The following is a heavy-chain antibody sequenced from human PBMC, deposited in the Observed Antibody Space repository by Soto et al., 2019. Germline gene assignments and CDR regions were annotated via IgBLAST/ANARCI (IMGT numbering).Heavy chain of an antibody. V-gene: IGHV4-4*07. J-gene: IGHJ6*02. Sequence: SETLSLTCTVAVDSITTYYWSLIRQPAGKGLEWIGRIDTSGNTNYNPSLKSRVTMSVDTSKKQFSLKLTSVTAADTAVYYCARYSNNWFQTEGMDVWGQGTTVTVSS. CDR3: ARYSNNWFQTEGMDV. CDR2: IDTSGNT. D-gene: IGHD6-13*01. CDR1: VDSITTYY.